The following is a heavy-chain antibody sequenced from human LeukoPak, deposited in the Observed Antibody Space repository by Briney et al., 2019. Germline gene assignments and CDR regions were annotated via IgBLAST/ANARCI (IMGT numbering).Heavy chain of an antibody. V-gene: IGHV1-18*04. CDR2: ISAYNGNT. CDR3: ARFCSSTSCYGGSDAFDI. CDR1: GYTFTSCG. Sequence: ASVKVSCKASGYTFTSCGISWVRQAPGQGLEWMGWISAYNGNTNYAQKLQGRVTMTTDTSTSTAYMELRSLRSDDTAVYYCARFCSSTSCYGGSDAFDIWGQGTMVTVSS. D-gene: IGHD2-2*01. J-gene: IGHJ3*02.